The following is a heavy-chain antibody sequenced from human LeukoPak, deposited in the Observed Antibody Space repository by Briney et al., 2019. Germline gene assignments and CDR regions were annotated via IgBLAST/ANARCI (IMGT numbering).Heavy chain of an antibody. CDR2: ISWKSANI. Sequence: GGSLRLSYAASGFTFDDYAMHWVRPAPGKGLEWDSGISWKSANIGYADSVKGRFTISRDNAKNSLYLQMNSLRAEDMALYYCAKSASYCSSTSCSSPFDYWGQGTLVTVSS. V-gene: IGHV3-9*03. CDR1: GFTFDDYA. J-gene: IGHJ4*02. D-gene: IGHD2-2*01. CDR3: AKSASYCSSTSCSSPFDY.